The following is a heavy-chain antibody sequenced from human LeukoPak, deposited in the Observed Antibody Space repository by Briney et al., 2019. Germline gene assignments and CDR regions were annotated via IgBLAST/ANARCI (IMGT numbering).Heavy chain of an antibody. V-gene: IGHV3-30*02. D-gene: IGHD6-13*01. J-gene: IGHJ5*02. CDR3: AKDFYSSSWYGFSNWFDP. CDR1: GFTFSSYG. Sequence: GGSLRLSRAASGFTFSSYGMHWVRQAPGKGLEWVAFIRYDGSNKYYADSVKGRFTISRDNSKNTLYLQMNSLRAEDTAVYYCAKDFYSSSWYGFSNWFDPWGQGTLVTVSS. CDR2: IRYDGSNK.